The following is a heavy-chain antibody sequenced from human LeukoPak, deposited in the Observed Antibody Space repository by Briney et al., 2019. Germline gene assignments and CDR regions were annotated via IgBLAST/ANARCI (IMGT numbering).Heavy chain of an antibody. V-gene: IGHV3-21*01. CDR3: ARDLSLGRHFDY. J-gene: IGHJ4*02. Sequence: GGSLRLSCAASGFTFSSYEMNWVRQAPGKGLEWVSSISSSSSYIYYADSVKGRFTISRDNAKNSLYLQMNSLRAEDTAVYYCARDLSLGRHFDYWGQGTLVTVSS. CDR1: GFTFSSYE. D-gene: IGHD7-27*01. CDR2: ISSSSSYI.